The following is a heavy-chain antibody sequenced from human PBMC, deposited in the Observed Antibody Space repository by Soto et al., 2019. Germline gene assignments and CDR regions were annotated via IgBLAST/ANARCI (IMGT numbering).Heavy chain of an antibody. J-gene: IGHJ6*02. V-gene: IGHV1-69*01. CDR1: GGTFSSYA. D-gene: IGHD1-26*01. Sequence: QVQLVQSGAEVKKPGSSVKVSCKASGGTFSSYATSWVRQAPGQGLEWMGGIIPIFGTANYAQKFQGRVTITADESTSTAYMELSSLRSEDTAVYYCARRSRRSMDTNYYGMDVWGQGTTVTVSS. CDR2: IIPIFGTA. CDR3: ARRSRRSMDTNYYGMDV.